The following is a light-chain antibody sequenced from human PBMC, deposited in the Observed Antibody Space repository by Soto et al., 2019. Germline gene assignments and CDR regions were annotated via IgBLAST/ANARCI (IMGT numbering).Light chain of an antibody. J-gene: IGKJ1*01. Sequence: DIQMTQSPSSLPASVGDRISITCRASQSIGTYLSWYQQKPGKAPKLLIYGASNLQSGVPSRFSGSGSETGFTLTITSLQPEDSATYYCQQYYDFRTFGQGTKVEI. CDR1: QSIGTY. V-gene: IGKV1-39*01. CDR2: GAS. CDR3: QQYYDFRT.